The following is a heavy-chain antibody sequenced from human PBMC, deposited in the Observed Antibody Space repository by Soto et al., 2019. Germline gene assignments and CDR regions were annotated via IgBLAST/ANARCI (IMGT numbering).Heavy chain of an antibody. V-gene: IGHV4-4*07. CDR3: ASGYYYGSGSYDY. J-gene: IGHJ4*02. D-gene: IGHD3-10*01. CDR1: GGSISSYY. Sequence: PSETLSLTSTVSGGSISSYYGSWIRQPAGKGLEWIGRIYTSGSTNYNPSLKSRVTMSVDTSKNQFSLKLSSVTAADTAVYYCASGYYYGSGSYDYWGQGTLVTVSS. CDR2: IYTSGST.